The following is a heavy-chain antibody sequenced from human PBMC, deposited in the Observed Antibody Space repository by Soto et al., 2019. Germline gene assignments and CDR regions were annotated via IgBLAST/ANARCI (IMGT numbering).Heavy chain of an antibody. V-gene: IGHV1-18*04. CDR3: ARVEKATYYGMDV. CDR2: ISAYNGNT. Sequence: GASGKVSCNASGYTFTSYGISWVLQAPGQGLEWMGWISAYNGNTNYAQKLQGRVTMTTDTSTSTAYMELRSLRSDDTAVYYCARVEKATYYGMDVWGQGTKVTSP. CDR1: GYTFTSYG. D-gene: IGHD3-3*01. J-gene: IGHJ6*02.